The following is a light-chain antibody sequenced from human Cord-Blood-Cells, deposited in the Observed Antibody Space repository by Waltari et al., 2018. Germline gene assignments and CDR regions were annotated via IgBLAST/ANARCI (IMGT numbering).Light chain of an antibody. V-gene: IGKV3-11*01. J-gene: IGKJ1*01. CDR2: DAS. CDR3: KQRSNWPGWT. Sequence: EIVLTQSPATLSLSPGESTTLSCRASQSVSSYLAWYQQKPGKAHRLLIYDASNRATGIPARFSGSGSRTDFTLTISSLEPEDFAVYYCKQRSNWPGWTFGQGTKVEIK. CDR1: QSVSSY.